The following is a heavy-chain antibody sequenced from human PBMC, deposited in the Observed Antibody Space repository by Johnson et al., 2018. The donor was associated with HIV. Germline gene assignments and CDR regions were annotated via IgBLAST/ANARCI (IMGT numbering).Heavy chain of an antibody. J-gene: IGHJ3*02. CDR3: ARVGVGGTYYYDSSGRAGGAFDI. CDR2: INSDGSST. Sequence: MQLVESGGGLVQPGGSLRLSCADSGFTFSGFWMHWVRQAPGKGLVWVSRINSDGSSTSYADYVKGRFPISRDNAKNTLYLQMNSLRAEDTAVYYCARVGVGGTYYYDSSGRAGGAFDIWGQGTMVTVSS. V-gene: IGHV3-74*01. D-gene: IGHD3-22*01. CDR1: GFTFSGFW.